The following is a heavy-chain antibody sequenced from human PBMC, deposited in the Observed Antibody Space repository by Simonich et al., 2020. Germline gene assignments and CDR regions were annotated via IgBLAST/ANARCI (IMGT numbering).Heavy chain of an antibody. Sequence: QVQLVQSGAEVKKPGASVKVSCKASGYTFTGSYMHWVRQAPGQGLEWMGWINPNSGGTNKAQKFQGRVTMTRDTSISTAYMELSRLRSDDTAVYYCARGGLGHWYFDLWGRGTLVTVSS. CDR3: ARGGLGHWYFDL. CDR1: GYTFTGSY. V-gene: IGHV1-2*02. J-gene: IGHJ2*01. CDR2: INPNSGGT. D-gene: IGHD6-25*01.